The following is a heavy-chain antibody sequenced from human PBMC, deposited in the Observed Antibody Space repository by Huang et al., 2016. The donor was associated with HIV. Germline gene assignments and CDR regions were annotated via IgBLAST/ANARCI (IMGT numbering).Heavy chain of an antibody. Sequence: EVQLVESGGGLVQPGGSLRLSCAASGFSISSYWMHWVRQAPGKGVVWVSRISSDGSSTSYADSVKGRFTISRDNAKNTLYLQMNSLRAEDTAVYYCARDPRIQSWLNFFDYWGQGTLVSVSS. J-gene: IGHJ4*02. CDR1: GFSISSYW. D-gene: IGHD3-22*01. CDR3: ARDPRIQSWLNFFDY. CDR2: ISSDGSST. V-gene: IGHV3-74*01.